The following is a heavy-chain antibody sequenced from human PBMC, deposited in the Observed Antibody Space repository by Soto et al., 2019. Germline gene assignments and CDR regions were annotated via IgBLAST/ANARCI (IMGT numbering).Heavy chain of an antibody. Sequence: GESLKIPRKGPGYSFTSYWISRVRQMPGKGLEWMGRIDPGDSYTNYSPSFQGHVTISADKSISTAYLQWSSLKASDSAMYYCVRLAGRSAYGLDVWGQGTTVTVSS. D-gene: IGHD7-27*01. V-gene: IGHV5-10-1*01. J-gene: IGHJ6*02. CDR3: VRLAGRSAYGLDV. CDR1: GYSFTSYW. CDR2: IDPGDSYT.